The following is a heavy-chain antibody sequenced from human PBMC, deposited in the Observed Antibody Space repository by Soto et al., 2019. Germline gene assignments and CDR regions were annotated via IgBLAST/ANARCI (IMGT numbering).Heavy chain of an antibody. V-gene: IGHV1-69*12. Sequence: QVQLVQSGAEVKKPGSSVNVSCKASGGTFSSYAISWVRQAPGQGLEWMGGIIPIFGTANYAQKFQGRVTITADESTSTAYMELSSLRSEDTAVYYCARSRYSGYASFWAYYYGMDVWGQGTTVTVSS. J-gene: IGHJ6*02. CDR1: GGTFSSYA. CDR2: IIPIFGTA. D-gene: IGHD5-12*01. CDR3: ARSRYSGYASFWAYYYGMDV.